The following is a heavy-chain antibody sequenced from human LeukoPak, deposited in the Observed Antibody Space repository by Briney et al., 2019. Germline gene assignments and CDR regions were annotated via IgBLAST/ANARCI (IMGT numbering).Heavy chain of an antibody. CDR3: TGATAVSWWYFDL. J-gene: IGHJ2*01. CDR1: GGSISSSSYY. D-gene: IGHD6-13*01. CDR2: IYYSGST. Sequence: SETLSLTCTVSGGSISSSSYYWGWIRQPPGKGLEWIGSIYYSGSTYYNPSLKSRVTISVDTSKNQFSLRLNSVTAADTAVYYCTGATAVSWWYFDLWGRGTLVTVSS. V-gene: IGHV4-39*01.